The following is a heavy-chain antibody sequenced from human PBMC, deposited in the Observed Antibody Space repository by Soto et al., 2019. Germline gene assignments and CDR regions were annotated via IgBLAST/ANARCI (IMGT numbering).Heavy chain of an antibody. CDR3: AREGGRYCSGGGCPDRGYYMDV. J-gene: IGHJ6*03. CDR1: GYTFTCYY. D-gene: IGHD2-15*01. Sequence: ASVSVSCRASGYTFTCYYMHWVRQAPGQGLEWMGWINPNSGGTNYAQKFQGWVTMTRDTSISTAYMELSRLRSDDTAVYYCAREGGRYCSGGGCPDRGYYMDVWGKGTTVTVSS. V-gene: IGHV1-2*04. CDR2: INPNSGGT.